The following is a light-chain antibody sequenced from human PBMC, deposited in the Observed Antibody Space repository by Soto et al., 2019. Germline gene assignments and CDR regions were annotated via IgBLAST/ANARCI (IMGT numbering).Light chain of an antibody. CDR1: QGISNY. V-gene: IGKV1-27*01. J-gene: IGKJ1*01. Sequence: DIQMTQSPSSLSASVGDRVTITCRASQGISNYLAWYQQKPGKGPKFLIYAASTLQSGVPSRFSGSGSGTDFSLTITSMQPEDVATYYCQKYNRAPWTFGQGTKVEIK. CDR3: QKYNRAPWT. CDR2: AAS.